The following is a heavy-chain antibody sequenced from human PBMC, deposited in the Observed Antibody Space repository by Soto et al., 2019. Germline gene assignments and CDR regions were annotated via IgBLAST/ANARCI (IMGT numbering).Heavy chain of an antibody. CDR3: ARAPQIVAMGRPFDY. CDR2: INHSGST. D-gene: IGHD5-12*01. V-gene: IGHV4-34*01. J-gene: IGHJ4*02. Sequence: ASETLSLTCAVYGGSFSGYSWNWIRQPPGKGLEWIGEINHSGSTNYNPSLKSRVTISLDTSKNQFSLRLTSLTAADTAVYFCARAPQIVAMGRPFDYWGQGILVTVPQ. CDR1: GGSFSGYS.